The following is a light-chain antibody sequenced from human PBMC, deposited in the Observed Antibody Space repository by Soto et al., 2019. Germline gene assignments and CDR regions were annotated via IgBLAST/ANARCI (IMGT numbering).Light chain of an antibody. CDR3: QQHNVWPAT. CDR1: PGVSSN. CDR2: AAS. V-gene: IGKV3-15*01. J-gene: IGKJ1*01. Sequence: EILMSQAPGTLSVSTGERATLSCRASPGVSSNLAWYQQKPGQAPRLLIYAASTRATGIPARFSGSGSGTEFTLTISSLQSEDFAVYYCQQHNVWPATFGQGTKVDI.